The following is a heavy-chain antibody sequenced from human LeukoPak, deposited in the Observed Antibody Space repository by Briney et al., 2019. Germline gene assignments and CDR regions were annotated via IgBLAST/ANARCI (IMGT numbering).Heavy chain of an antibody. CDR1: GFTFSSYS. V-gene: IGHV3-21*04. D-gene: IGHD6-19*01. CDR3: AKDGSLIAVADY. CDR2: ISSSSSYI. Sequence: GGSLRLSCAASGFTFSSYSMNWVRQAPGKGLEWVSSISSSSSYIYYADSVKGRFTISRDNAKNSLYLQMNSLRAEDTAVYYCAKDGSLIAVADYWGQGTLVTVSS. J-gene: IGHJ4*02.